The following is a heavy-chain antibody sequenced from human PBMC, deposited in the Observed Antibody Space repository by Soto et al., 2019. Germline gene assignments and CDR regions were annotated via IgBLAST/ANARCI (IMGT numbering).Heavy chain of an antibody. CDR3: AREGIPGGAFDI. D-gene: IGHD2-2*02. J-gene: IGHJ3*02. CDR1: GGTFSSYT. CDR2: IIPILGIA. Sequence: SVKVSCKASGGTFSSYTISWVRQAPGQGLEWMGRIIPILGIANYAQKFQGRVTITADKSTSTAYMELSSLRSEDTAVYYCAREGIPGGAFDIWGQGTTVTVSS. V-gene: IGHV1-69*04.